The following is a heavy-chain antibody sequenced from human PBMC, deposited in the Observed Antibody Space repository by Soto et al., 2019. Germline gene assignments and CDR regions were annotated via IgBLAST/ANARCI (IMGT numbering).Heavy chain of an antibody. CDR2: ISAYNGNT. CDR1: GYTFTSYG. D-gene: IGHD2-21*02. CDR3: ARDKGYCGGDCYSYYFDY. Sequence: QVQLVQSGAEVKKPGASVKVSCKASGYTFTSYGISWVRQAPGQGLEWMGWISAYNGNTNYAQKLQGRVTMTTDTATSTAYMELRSLRSDDTAVYYCARDKGYCGGDCYSYYFDYWGQGTLVTVSS. J-gene: IGHJ4*02. V-gene: IGHV1-18*01.